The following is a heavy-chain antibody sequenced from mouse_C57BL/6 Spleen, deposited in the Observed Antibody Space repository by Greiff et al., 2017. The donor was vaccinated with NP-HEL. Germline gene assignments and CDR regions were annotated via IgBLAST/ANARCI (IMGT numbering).Heavy chain of an antibody. J-gene: IGHJ4*01. CDR2: IYPGDGDT. Sequence: QVQLQQSGPELVKPGASVKISCKASGYAFSSSWMNWVKQRPGKGLEWIGRIYPGDGDTNYNGKFKGKATLTADKSSSTAYMQLSSLTSEDSAVYFCARGGNYYGSRGNAMDYWGQGTSVTVSS. CDR3: ARGGNYYGSRGNAMDY. V-gene: IGHV1-82*01. D-gene: IGHD1-1*01. CDR1: GYAFSSSW.